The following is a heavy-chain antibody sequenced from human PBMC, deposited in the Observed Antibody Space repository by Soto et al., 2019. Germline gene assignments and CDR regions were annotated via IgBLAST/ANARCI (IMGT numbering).Heavy chain of an antibody. Sequence: QVQLVQSGAEVKKPGASVKVSCKASGYTFTSYLITWVRQAPGQGLEWMGWINPRNGNPNYSQKLQGRVTMTTDTSTSTAYMELRSLRSDDTAVYYCARSPSWETTVTPYYFDYWGQGTLVTVSS. CDR1: GYTFTSYL. CDR3: ARSPSWETTVTPYYFDY. D-gene: IGHD4-4*01. CDR2: INPRNGNP. V-gene: IGHV1-18*01. J-gene: IGHJ4*02.